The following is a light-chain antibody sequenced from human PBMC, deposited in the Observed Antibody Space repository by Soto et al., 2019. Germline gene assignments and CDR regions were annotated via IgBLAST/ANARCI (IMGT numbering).Light chain of an antibody. V-gene: IGLV2-23*01. J-gene: IGLJ1*01. CDR2: EGS. Sequence: QSALTQPASVSGSPGQSITISCTGTSSDVGSYNLVSWYQQHPGKAPKLMIYEGSKRPSGVSNRFSGSKFGNTASLTNSGLLADDEADYYCCSYAGSSTSVFGTGTKLTVL. CDR3: CSYAGSSTSV. CDR1: SSDVGSYNL.